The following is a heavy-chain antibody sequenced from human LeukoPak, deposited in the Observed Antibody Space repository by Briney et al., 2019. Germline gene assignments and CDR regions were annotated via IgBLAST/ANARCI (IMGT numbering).Heavy chain of an antibody. J-gene: IGHJ6*02. CDR3: ARHTGCSGGSCYDGMDV. D-gene: IGHD2-15*01. CDR1: GYSFTSYW. CDR2: IYPGDSDT. V-gene: IGHV5-51*01. Sequence: GESLKISYKGSGYSFTSYWIGWVRQMPGKGLEWMGIIYPGDSDTRYSPSFQGQVTISADKSISTAYLQWSSLKASDTAMYYCARHTGCSGGSCYDGMDVWGQGTTVTVSS.